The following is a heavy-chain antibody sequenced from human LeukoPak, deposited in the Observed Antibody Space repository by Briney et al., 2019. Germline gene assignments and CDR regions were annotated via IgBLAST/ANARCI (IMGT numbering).Heavy chain of an antibody. CDR2: IIPIFGTA. D-gene: IGHD3-22*01. CDR1: GGTFSSYA. CDR3: FSTRTYYYDSSGYQNHDY. Sequence: ASVKVSCKASGGTFSSYAISWVRQAPGQGLEWMGGIIPIFGTANYAQKFQGRVTITADESTSTAYMELSSLRSEDTAVYYCFSTRTYYYDSSGYQNHDYWGQGTLVTVSS. V-gene: IGHV1-69*13. J-gene: IGHJ4*02.